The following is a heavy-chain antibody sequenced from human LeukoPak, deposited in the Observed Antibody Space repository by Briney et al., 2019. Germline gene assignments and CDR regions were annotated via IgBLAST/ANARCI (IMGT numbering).Heavy chain of an antibody. Sequence: PGGSLRLSCAASGFTVSSNYMSWVRQAPGKGLEWVSVIYGVDSTYYADSVKGRFTISRDNSKNTLYLQMNSLRAEDTAVYYCASLSPLYYDSSGDPYLGQGTLVTVSS. CDR3: ASLSPLYYDSSGDPY. J-gene: IGHJ4*02. V-gene: IGHV3-53*01. CDR2: IYGVDST. CDR1: GFTVSSNY. D-gene: IGHD3-22*01.